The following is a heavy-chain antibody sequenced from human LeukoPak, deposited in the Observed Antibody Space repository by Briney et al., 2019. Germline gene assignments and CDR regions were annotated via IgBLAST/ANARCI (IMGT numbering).Heavy chain of an antibody. D-gene: IGHD3-16*02. CDR2: ISSSSSYI. CDR3: AKGRLGELSSLDY. V-gene: IGHV3-21*04. CDR1: GFTYSSYS. Sequence: GGSLRLSCAASGFTYSSYSMNLVRQAPGKGLEWVSSISSSSSYIYYADSVKGRFTISRDNAKNSLYLQMNSLRAEDTALYYCAKGRLGELSSLDYWGQGTLVTVSS. J-gene: IGHJ4*02.